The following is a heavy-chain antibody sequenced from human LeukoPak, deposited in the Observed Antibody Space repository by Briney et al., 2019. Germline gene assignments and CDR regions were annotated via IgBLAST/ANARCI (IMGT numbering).Heavy chain of an antibody. CDR3: ARDPVGYCSSTSCYTPGWFDP. Sequence: QPGGSLRLSCAASGFTFSSYEMNWVRQAPGKGLEWVSYISSSGSTIYYADSVKGRFTISRDNAKNSLYLQMNSLRAEDTAVYYCARDPVGYCSSTSCYTPGWFDPWGQGTLVTVSS. V-gene: IGHV3-48*03. CDR1: GFTFSSYE. J-gene: IGHJ5*02. D-gene: IGHD2-2*01. CDR2: ISSSGSTI.